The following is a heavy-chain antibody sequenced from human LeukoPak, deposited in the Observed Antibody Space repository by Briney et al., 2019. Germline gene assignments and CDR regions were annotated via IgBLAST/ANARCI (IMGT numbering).Heavy chain of an antibody. J-gene: IGHJ3*02. CDR1: GFTFSSYG. Sequence: GGSLRLSCAASGFTFSSYGMHWVRQAPGKELEWVAFIRYDGSNKYYADSVKGRFTISRDNSKNTLYLQMNSLRAEDTAVCYCAKDDDDSSGYYTDAFDIWGQGTMVTVSS. CDR2: IRYDGSNK. V-gene: IGHV3-30*02. CDR3: AKDDDDSSGYYTDAFDI. D-gene: IGHD3-22*01.